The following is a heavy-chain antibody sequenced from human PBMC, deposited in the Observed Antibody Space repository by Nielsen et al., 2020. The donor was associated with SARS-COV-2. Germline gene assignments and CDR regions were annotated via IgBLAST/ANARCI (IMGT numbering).Heavy chain of an antibody. V-gene: IGHV1-8*01. CDR2: MNPNSGNT. Sequence: WVRQAPGQGLEWMGWMNPNSGNTGYAQKFQGRVTMTRDTSTSTVYMELSSLRSEDTAVYYCARDSRFEYSSSRGSMDVWGQGTTVTVSS. J-gene: IGHJ6*02. CDR3: ARDSRFEYSSSRGSMDV. D-gene: IGHD6-6*01.